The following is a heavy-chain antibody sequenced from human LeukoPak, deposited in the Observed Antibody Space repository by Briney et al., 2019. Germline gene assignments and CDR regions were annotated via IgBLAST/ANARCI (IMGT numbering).Heavy chain of an antibody. CDR1: GFTFSSYS. D-gene: IGHD6-13*01. CDR3: ARASSWYPFDY. V-gene: IGHV3-53*01. CDR2: IYSGGST. J-gene: IGHJ4*02. Sequence: GGSLRLSCAASGFTFSSYSMNWVRQAPGKGLEWVSVIYSGGSTYYADSVKGRFTISRDNSKNTLYLQMNSLRAEDTAVYYCARASSWYPFDYWGQGTLVTVSS.